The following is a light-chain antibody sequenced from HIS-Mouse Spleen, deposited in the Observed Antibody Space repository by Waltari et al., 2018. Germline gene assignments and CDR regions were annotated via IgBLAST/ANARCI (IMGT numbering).Light chain of an antibody. V-gene: IGKV1-9*01. CDR2: AAS. Sequence: DIQLTQSLSFLSASVGDRVTITCRASQGISSYLAWYQQKPGKAPKLLIYAASNLQSGGPSRFSGSGSGTEFTLTISSLQPEDFATYYCQQLNSYPPTFGQGTKVEIK. J-gene: IGKJ1*01. CDR3: QQLNSYPPT. CDR1: QGISSY.